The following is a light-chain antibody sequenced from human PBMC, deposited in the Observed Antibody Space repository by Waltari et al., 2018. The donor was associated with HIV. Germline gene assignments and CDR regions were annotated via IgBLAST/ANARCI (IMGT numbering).Light chain of an antibody. V-gene: IGLV1-44*01. Sequence: QSVLTQPPSASGTPGQRLTISSSGHTSNIARTTVTSSQQLPGTAPKLLIYSNNQRPSGVPGRFSGSKSGTSASLAISGLQSEDEADYYCAAWDGSLNGHVVFGGGTKLTVL. CDR1: TSNIARTT. CDR2: SNN. J-gene: IGLJ2*01. CDR3: AAWDGSLNGHVV.